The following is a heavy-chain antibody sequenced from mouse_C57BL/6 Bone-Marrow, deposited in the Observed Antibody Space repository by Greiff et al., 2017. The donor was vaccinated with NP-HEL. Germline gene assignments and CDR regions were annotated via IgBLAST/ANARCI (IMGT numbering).Heavy chain of an antibody. CDR2: IYPRDGST. J-gene: IGHJ3*01. CDR3: ARPYGSTLFAY. CDR1: GYTFTSYD. D-gene: IGHD1-1*01. Sequence: VQLQQSGPELVKPGASVKLSFKASGYTFTSYDINWVKQRPGQGLEWIGWIYPRDGSTKYTEKFKGKATLTVDTSSSTASMELHSLTSEDSAVYFCARPYGSTLFAYWGQGTLVTVSA. V-gene: IGHV1-85*01.